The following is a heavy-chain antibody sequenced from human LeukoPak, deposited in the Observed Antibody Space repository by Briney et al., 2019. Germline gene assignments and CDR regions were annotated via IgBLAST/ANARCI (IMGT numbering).Heavy chain of an antibody. CDR3: ARTTMVRGTYYMDV. CDR1: GFTFSSYG. Sequence: GESLRLSCAASGFTFSSYGMHWVRQAPGKGLEWVAFIRFDESNKYYTDSVKGRFTISRDNSKNTLYLQMNSLRAEDTAVYYCARTTMVRGTYYMDVWGKGTTVTVSS. J-gene: IGHJ6*03. V-gene: IGHV3-30*02. D-gene: IGHD3-10*01. CDR2: IRFDESNK.